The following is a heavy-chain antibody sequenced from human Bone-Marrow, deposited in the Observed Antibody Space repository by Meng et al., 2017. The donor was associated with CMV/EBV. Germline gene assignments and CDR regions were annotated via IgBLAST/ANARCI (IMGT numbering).Heavy chain of an antibody. CDR2: ISGDSTYI. V-gene: IGHV3-21*01. CDR3: ARDGDWLPLLFDP. CDR1: GFTFSGSA. J-gene: IGHJ5*02. D-gene: IGHD2-15*01. Sequence: GESLKISCAASGFTFSGSAMHWVRQAPGKGLEWVSSISGDSTYIFYKDSLKGRFTISRDNAKNSLYLQMNSLRVEDTGVYYCARDGDWLPLLFDPRGQGALVTVSS.